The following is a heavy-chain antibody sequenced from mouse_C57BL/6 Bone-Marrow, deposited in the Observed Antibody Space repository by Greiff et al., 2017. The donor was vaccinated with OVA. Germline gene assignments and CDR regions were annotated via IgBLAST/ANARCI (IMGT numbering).Heavy chain of an antibody. CDR3: ARDADYGSSYPWYFDV. Sequence: EVKLMESGGGLVQSGRSLRLSCATSGFTFSDFYMEWVRQAPGKGLGWIAASRNKANDYTTEYSASVKGRFIVSRDTSQSILYLQMNALRAEDTAIYYCARDADYGSSYPWYFDVWGTGTTVTVSS. J-gene: IGHJ1*03. CDR1: GFTFSDFY. CDR2: SRNKANDYTT. V-gene: IGHV7-1*01. D-gene: IGHD1-1*01.